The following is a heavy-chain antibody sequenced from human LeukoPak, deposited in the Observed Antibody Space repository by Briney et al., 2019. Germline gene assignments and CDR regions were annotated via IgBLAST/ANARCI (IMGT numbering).Heavy chain of an antibody. V-gene: IGHV4-59*01. CDR1: GFTFSTYG. CDR3: ARAVLATKSEHWFDS. Sequence: GSLRHSCAASGFTFSTYGMSWIRQPPGKGLEWIGYIYYTGSTNYNSSLKSRVTISVDTSKNQFSLNLSSVTAADTAMYYCARAVLATKSEHWFDSWGQGTLVTVSS. J-gene: IGHJ5*01. CDR2: IYYTGST. D-gene: IGHD2-8*01.